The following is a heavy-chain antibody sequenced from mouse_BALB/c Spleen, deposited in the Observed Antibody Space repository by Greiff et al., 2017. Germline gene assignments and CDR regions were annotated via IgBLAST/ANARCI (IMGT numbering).Heavy chain of an antibody. CDR2: IWGDGST. J-gene: IGHJ2*01. Sequence: QVQLQQSGPGLVAPSQSLSITCTVSGFSLTNSGVHWVRQSPGKGLEWLGVIWGDGSTNYNSAFKSRLSISKDNSKSQVFLKMNSLQTDDTARYYCAKRDGYYDYWGQGTTLTVSS. CDR1: GFSLTNSG. V-gene: IGHV2-6-6*01. CDR3: AKRDGYYDY. D-gene: IGHD2-3*01.